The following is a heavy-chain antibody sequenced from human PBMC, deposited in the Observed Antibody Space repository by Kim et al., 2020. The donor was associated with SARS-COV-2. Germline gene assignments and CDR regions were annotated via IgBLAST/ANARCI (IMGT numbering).Heavy chain of an antibody. D-gene: IGHD2-2*01. Sequence: SETLSLTCTVSGGSISNYYLSWIRQPPGKGLEWIGYIYYSGSTNYNPSLQSRVTMSVNTSKIQFSLKLSSVTAAETAVYYCARGILGFCSSSSCPEGAFDIWGDGTMVTVSS. J-gene: IGHJ3*02. CDR1: GGSISNYY. V-gene: IGHV4-59*01. CDR2: IYYSGST. CDR3: ARGILGFCSSSSCPEGAFDI.